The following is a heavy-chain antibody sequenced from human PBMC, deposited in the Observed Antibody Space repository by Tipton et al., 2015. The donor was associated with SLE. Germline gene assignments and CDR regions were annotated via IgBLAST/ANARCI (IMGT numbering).Heavy chain of an antibody. D-gene: IGHD6-13*01. Sequence: TLSLTCTVSGGSISSSSYYWGWIRQPPGKGLEWIGSIYYSGSTYYNPYLKSRVTISVDTSKNQFSLKLSSVTAADTAVYYCAGGGAAAGTQWYFDLWGRGTLVTVSS. J-gene: IGHJ2*01. CDR3: AGGGAAAGTQWYFDL. CDR2: IYYSGST. CDR1: GGSISSSSYY. V-gene: IGHV4-39*07.